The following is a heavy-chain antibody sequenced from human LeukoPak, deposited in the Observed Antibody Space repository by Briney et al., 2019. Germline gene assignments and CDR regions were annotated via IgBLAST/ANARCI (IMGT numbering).Heavy chain of an antibody. D-gene: IGHD2-2*01. V-gene: IGHV3-7*01. CDR2: INQDGSGK. CDR1: GFTISSYR. J-gene: IGHJ6*03. CDR3: ARMGDVVPEIYYYYYYMDV. Sequence: GGTLRLSCAASGFTISSYRMSWFRQAPPKGLLWVSNINQDGSGKYYVDSVKGRFTISRDNAKNSLYLQMNSVRAEDTAVYYCARMGDVVPEIYYYYYYMDVWGKGPTVTVSS.